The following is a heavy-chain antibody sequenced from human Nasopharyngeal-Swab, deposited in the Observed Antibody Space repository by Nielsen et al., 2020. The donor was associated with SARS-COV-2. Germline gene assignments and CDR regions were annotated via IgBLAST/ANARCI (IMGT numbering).Heavy chain of an antibody. V-gene: IGHV3-30*18. Sequence: GESLKISCAASGFTFSSYGMHWVRQAPGKGLEWVAVISYDGSNKYYADSVKGRFTISRDNSKNTLYLQMNSLRAEDTAVYYCANDGGAAAGTRWFDPWGQGTLVTVSS. CDR3: ANDGGAAAGTRWFDP. CDR2: ISYDGSNK. D-gene: IGHD6-13*01. J-gene: IGHJ5*02. CDR1: GFTFSSYG.